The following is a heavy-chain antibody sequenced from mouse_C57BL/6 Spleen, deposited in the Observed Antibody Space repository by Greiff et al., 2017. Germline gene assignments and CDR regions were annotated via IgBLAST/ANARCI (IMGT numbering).Heavy chain of an antibody. CDR1: GFTFSSYG. CDR3: ARSGGYSNYVDY. V-gene: IGHV5-6*01. J-gene: IGHJ2*01. CDR2: ISSGGSYT. Sequence: EVKLMESGGDLVKPGGSLKLSCAASGFTFSSYGMSWVRQTPDKRLEWVATISSGGSYTYYPDSVKGRFTISRDNAKNTLYLQMSSLKSEDTAMYYCARSGGYSNYVDYWGQGTTLTVSS. D-gene: IGHD2-5*01.